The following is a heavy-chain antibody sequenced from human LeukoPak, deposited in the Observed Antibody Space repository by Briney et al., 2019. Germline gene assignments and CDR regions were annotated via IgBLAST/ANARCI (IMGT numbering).Heavy chain of an antibody. CDR3: ARFRDDYVWGSYTPPMDFDY. V-gene: IGHV3-7*01. D-gene: IGHD3-16*01. CDR1: GFTFSTSW. CDR2: IKQDGSDK. Sequence: GGSLRLSCAASGFTFSTSWMSWVRQAPGRGLEWVANIKQDGSDKYYVDSVKGRFTISRDNAKNSLYLQMNYLRAEDTAVYYCARFRDDYVWGSYTPPMDFDYWGQGSLVTVSS. J-gene: IGHJ4*02.